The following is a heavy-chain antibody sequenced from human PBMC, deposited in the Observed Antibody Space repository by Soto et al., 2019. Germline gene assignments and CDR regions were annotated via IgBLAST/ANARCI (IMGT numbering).Heavy chain of an antibody. D-gene: IGHD5-12*01. CDR1: GFTFDDYA. Sequence: EVQLVESGGGLVQPGRSLRLSYAASGFTFDDYAMHWVRQAPGKGLEWVSGISWNSGSIGSADSVKGRFTISRDNAKNSLYLQMNSLRAEDTALYYCAKDRGYSGYHLFLHAFDIWGQGTMVTVSS. CDR3: AKDRGYSGYHLFLHAFDI. CDR2: ISWNSGSI. V-gene: IGHV3-9*01. J-gene: IGHJ3*02.